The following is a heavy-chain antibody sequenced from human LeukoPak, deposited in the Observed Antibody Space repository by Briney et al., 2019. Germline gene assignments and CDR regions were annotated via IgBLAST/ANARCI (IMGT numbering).Heavy chain of an antibody. J-gene: IGHJ6*03. V-gene: IGHV4-59*12. D-gene: IGHD3-3*01. CDR2: IYYSGST. Sequence: PSETLSLTCTVSGGSISSYYWSWIRQPPGKGLEWIGYIYYSGSTNYNPSLKSRVTISVDTSKNQFSLKLSSVTAADTAVYYCARGAREGDFWSGYYYYYYMDVWGKGTTVTVSS. CDR3: ARGAREGDFWSGYYYYYYMDV. CDR1: GGSISSYY.